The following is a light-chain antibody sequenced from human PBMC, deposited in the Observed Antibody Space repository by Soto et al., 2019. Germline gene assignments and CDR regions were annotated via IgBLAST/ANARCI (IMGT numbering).Light chain of an antibody. Sequence: QSVLTQPPSASGTPGQRVTISCSGSSSNIGSNTVNWYHQLPGTAPKLLIYSNNQRPSGVPDRFSGSKSGTSASLAISGLQSEDEADYYCAAWDDSLNGPVFGGGTKVTVL. CDR2: SNN. CDR3: AAWDDSLNGPV. J-gene: IGLJ2*01. CDR1: SSNIGSNT. V-gene: IGLV1-44*01.